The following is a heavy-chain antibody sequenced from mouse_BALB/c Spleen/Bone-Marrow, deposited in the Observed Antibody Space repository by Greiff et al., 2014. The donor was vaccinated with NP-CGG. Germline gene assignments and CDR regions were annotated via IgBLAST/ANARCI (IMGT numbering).Heavy chain of an antibody. J-gene: IGHJ2*01. CDR2: IDPAIGNT. V-gene: IGHV14-3*02. Sequence: SGAEIVKPGASVKSSCTTSGFNIEDSYIYWMKQRPEQGLEWIGRIDPAIGNTKYDPKFQGKATITVDTSSATAYLQLSSLTSEDTAVYYCARNYGSSLDYWGQGTTLTVSS. D-gene: IGHD1-1*01. CDR1: GFNIEDSY. CDR3: ARNYGSSLDY.